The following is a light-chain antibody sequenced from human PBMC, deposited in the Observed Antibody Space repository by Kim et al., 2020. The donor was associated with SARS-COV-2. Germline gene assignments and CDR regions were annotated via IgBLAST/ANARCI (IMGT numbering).Light chain of an antibody. CDR2: GKN. V-gene: IGLV3-19*01. Sequence: SSELTQDPAVSVALGRTVRLTCQGDSLRSNYASWYQQKAGQAPILVIYGKNNRPSGIPDRFSGSSSGNTASLTITGAQAEDEGDYFCNSRDSSGSSVVFGGGTQLTVL. J-gene: IGLJ2*01. CDR1: SLRSNY. CDR3: NSRDSSGSSVV.